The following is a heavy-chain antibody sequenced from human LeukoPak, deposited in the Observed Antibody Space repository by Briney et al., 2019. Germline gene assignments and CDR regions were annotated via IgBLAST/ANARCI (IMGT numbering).Heavy chain of an antibody. CDR3: ARHPSATYCSESRRSRGYFDY. D-gene: IGHD3-10*01. Sequence: SETLSLTCAVYGGSFSGYYWSWIRQPPGKGLEWIGEINHSGSTKYNPSLKSRVTISVDTSKNQFSLKLSSVTAADTAVYYCARHPSATYCSESRRSRGYFDYWGQGTLVTVSS. CDR2: INHSGST. V-gene: IGHV4-34*01. J-gene: IGHJ4*02. CDR1: GGSFSGYY.